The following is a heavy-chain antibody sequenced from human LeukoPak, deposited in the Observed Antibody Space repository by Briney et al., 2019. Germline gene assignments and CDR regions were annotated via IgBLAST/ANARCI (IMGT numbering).Heavy chain of an antibody. J-gene: IGHJ5*02. Sequence: SETLSLTCAVSGYSISSGYYWGWIRQPPGKGLEWIGYIYYSGSTNYNPSLKSRVTISVDTSKNQFSLKLSSVTAADTAVYYCARDADSGSYYNWFDPWGQGTLVTVSS. CDR3: ARDADSGSYYNWFDP. V-gene: IGHV4-38-2*02. CDR2: IYYSGST. D-gene: IGHD1-26*01. CDR1: GYSISSGYY.